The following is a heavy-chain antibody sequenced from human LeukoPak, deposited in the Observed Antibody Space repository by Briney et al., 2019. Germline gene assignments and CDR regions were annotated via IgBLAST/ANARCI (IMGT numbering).Heavy chain of an antibody. CDR3: ALNPRGYCSGGSCYIGY. CDR1: GYSFANYW. V-gene: IGHV5-51*01. Sequence: LGESLKISCKGSGYSFANYWIGWVRQMPGKGLEWMGIIYPGGSDTRYNPSFQGQVTISADKSISTAYLSWSSLKASDTAMYYCALNPRGYCSGGSCYIGYWGRGTLVTVSS. CDR2: IYPGGSDT. J-gene: IGHJ4*02. D-gene: IGHD2-15*01.